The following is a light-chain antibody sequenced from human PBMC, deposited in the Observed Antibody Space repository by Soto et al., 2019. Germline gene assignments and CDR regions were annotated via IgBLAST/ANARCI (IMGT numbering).Light chain of an antibody. CDR1: QSISNF. CDR2: GAF. J-gene: IGKJ1*01. CDR3: QQSYNSPQT. Sequence: DIQMTQSPSSLSASVGDRVTITCRTSQSISNFLNWYQQQPGKAPKLLIYGAFGLQSGVPSMFSGSGSGTDFNLTITSLQPEDFATYSCQQSYNSPQTFGQGTKVDIK. V-gene: IGKV1-39*01.